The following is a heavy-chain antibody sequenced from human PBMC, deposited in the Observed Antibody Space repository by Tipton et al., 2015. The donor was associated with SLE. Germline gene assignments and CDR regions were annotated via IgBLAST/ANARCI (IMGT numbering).Heavy chain of an antibody. Sequence: STNYSPSLESRVTITVDMSKNQFSLRLISVTAADTAVYYCARGCSSSTCEPFYFFGMDVWGQGTTVTVSS. D-gene: IGHD2-2*01. CDR2: ST. V-gene: IGHV4-34*01. CDR3: ARGCSSSTCEPFYFFGMDV. J-gene: IGHJ6*02.